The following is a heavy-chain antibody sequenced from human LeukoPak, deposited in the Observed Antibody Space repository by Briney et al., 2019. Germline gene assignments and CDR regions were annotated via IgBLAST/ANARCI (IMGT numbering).Heavy chain of an antibody. Sequence: PGGSLRLSCAASGFTFSSYWMHWVRQAPGKGLVWVSRINSDGSSTSYADSVKGRFTISRDNAKNTLYLQMNSLRAEDTAVYYCARDRGYYDSSGYYYADAHDYWGQGTLVTVSS. D-gene: IGHD3-22*01. CDR3: ARDRGYYDSSGYYYADAHDY. CDR2: INSDGSST. V-gene: IGHV3-74*01. J-gene: IGHJ4*02. CDR1: GFTFSSYW.